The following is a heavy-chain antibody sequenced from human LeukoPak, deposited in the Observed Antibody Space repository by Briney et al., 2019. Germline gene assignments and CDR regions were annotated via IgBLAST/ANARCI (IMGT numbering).Heavy chain of an antibody. D-gene: IGHD3-22*01. J-gene: IGHJ4*02. CDR2: IYYRGTT. Sequence: SETLSLTCTVSGDSFSSSSYYWGWIRQAPGKGLEWIGTIYYRGTTYYNPSLESRVTISVDTSKNQFSLKLSSVSAAGTGIYFCARLDYYDTSSFDYWGQGTLVTVST. CDR1: GDSFSSSSYY. V-gene: IGHV4-39*01. CDR3: ARLDYYDTSSFDY.